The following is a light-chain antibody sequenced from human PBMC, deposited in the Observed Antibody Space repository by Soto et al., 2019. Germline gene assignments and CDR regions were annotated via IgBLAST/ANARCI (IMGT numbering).Light chain of an antibody. CDR1: QDISNY. CDR3: QQYDNLPFT. Sequence: DIQMTQCPSSLSASVGDRVTITCQASQDISNYLNWYQQIPGQAPKLLIYGASNLETGVPSRFSGSASGTDFSFTISSLQPEDIATYYCQQYDNLPFTFGPGTKVDIK. CDR2: GAS. J-gene: IGKJ3*01. V-gene: IGKV1-33*01.